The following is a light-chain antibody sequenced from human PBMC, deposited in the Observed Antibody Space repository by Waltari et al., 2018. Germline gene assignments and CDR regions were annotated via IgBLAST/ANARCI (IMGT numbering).Light chain of an antibody. V-gene: IGLV2-8*01. CDR2: AVN. Sequence: QSALTQPPSASGPPGQSVTNSCSGTSRDIGAYKYLSWNQQHPGKVPKIIIYAVNKRPAVVPNLFSGSKSCNTASLTVSGLQAEDEADYYCSSFAGGGHPVLFGGGTKLTVL. J-gene: IGLJ2*01. CDR3: SSFAGGGHPVL. CDR1: SRDIGAYKY.